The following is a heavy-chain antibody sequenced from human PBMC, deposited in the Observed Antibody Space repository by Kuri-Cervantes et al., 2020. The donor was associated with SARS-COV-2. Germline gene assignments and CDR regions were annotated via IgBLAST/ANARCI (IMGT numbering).Heavy chain of an antibody. V-gene: IGHV4-30-4*01. D-gene: IGHD3-3*01. J-gene: IGHJ5*02. CDR2: IYYSGST. CDR1: GGSISSGDYY. CDR3: ARQMMSSITIFGVVITRNWFDP. Sequence: LRLSCTVSGGSISSGDYYWSWIRQPPGKGLEWIGYIYYSGSTYYNPSLKSRVTISVDTSKNQFSLKLSSVTAADTAVYYCARQMMSSITIFGVVITRNWFDPWGQGTRVTSAS.